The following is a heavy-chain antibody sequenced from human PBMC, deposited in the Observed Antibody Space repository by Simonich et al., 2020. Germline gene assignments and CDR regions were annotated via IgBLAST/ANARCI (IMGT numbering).Heavy chain of an antibody. CDR1: GFTFSSYA. CDR3: ARDLGSSYYFDY. V-gene: IGHV3-30*07. J-gene: IGHJ4*02. CDR2: ISYDGSNK. Sequence: GEGVVQPGRSLGLSCAASGFTFSSYAMHWVRQAPGKGLEWGAVISYDGSNKYYADSVKGRFTSARDNSKNTLYLQMNSLRAEDTAVYYCARDLGSSYYFDYWGQGTLVTVSS. D-gene: IGHD6-6*01.